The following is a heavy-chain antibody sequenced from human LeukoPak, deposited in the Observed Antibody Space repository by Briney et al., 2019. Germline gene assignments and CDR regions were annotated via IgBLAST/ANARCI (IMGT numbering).Heavy chain of an antibody. CDR2: IYQRATV. CDR3: ARAFCVGDCFVLHIYFDS. CDR1: GGSISSGSYY. J-gene: IGHJ4*02. D-gene: IGHD2-21*02. Sequence: SQTLSLTCTVSGGSISSGSYYWSWIRQPPGTGLEWIGSIYQRATVHYNPSLKSRVTISLDTSKNQFSLNLRSMKASDTAVYYCARAFCVGDCFVLHIYFDSWGLGTLVTVSS. V-gene: IGHV4-39*07.